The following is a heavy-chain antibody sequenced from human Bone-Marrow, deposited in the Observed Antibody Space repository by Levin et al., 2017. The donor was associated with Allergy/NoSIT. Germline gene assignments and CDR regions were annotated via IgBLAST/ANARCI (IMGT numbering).Heavy chain of an antibody. D-gene: IGHD6-13*01. Sequence: HPGGSLRLSCAASGFTFDDYAMHWVRQAPGKGLEWVSGISWNGGDMDYADSVKGRFTISRDNAKKSLYLQMNSLRVEDTALYYCAKDMLAKYTSSWGMDVWGQGTTVTVSS. CDR3: AKDMLAKYTSSWGMDV. CDR1: GFTFDDYA. J-gene: IGHJ6*02. CDR2: ISWNGGDM. V-gene: IGHV3-9*01.